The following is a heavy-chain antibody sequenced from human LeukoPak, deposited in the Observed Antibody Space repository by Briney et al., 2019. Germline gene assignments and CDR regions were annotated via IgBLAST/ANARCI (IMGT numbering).Heavy chain of an antibody. CDR1: GGSISSSSYY. CDR2: IYYSGST. V-gene: IGHV4-39*07. J-gene: IGHJ5*02. CDR3: ARRWLLWFGETNWFDP. D-gene: IGHD3-10*01. Sequence: PSETLSLTCTVSGGSISSSSYYWGWLRQPPGKGLEWIGSIYYSGSTYYNPSLKSRVTISVDTSKNQFSLKLSSVTAADTAVYYCARRWLLWFGETNWFDPWGQGTLVTVSS.